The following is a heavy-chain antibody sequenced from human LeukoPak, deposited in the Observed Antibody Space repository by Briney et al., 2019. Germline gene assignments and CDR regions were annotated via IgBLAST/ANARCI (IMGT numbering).Heavy chain of an antibody. D-gene: IGHD3-16*01. CDR2: VSTHNGNT. J-gene: IGHJ6*03. Sequence: ASVKVSCKASGYTFASYGISWVRQAPGQGLEWMGWVSTHNGNTNYAQKVQGRVTMTTDTVTSTAYMELRSLRSDDTAVYYCARVGGWGDYYYMDVWGKGTTVTVSS. CDR3: ARVGGWGDYYYMDV. V-gene: IGHV1-18*01. CDR1: GYTFASYG.